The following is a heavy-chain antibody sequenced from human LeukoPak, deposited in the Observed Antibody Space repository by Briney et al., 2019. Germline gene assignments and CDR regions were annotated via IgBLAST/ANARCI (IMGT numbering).Heavy chain of an antibody. CDR2: IYTSGRT. V-gene: IGHV4-4*07. Sequence: SETLSLTCTVSGGSISSYYWSWIRQPAGKGLEWIGRIYTSGRTNYNPSLMSRVTISVDTSKNHFSLRLTSVTAADTAVYYCARGGWLKSGDYFDYWGQGTLVTVSS. D-gene: IGHD5-24*01. CDR3: ARGGWLKSGDYFDY. J-gene: IGHJ4*02. CDR1: GGSISSYY.